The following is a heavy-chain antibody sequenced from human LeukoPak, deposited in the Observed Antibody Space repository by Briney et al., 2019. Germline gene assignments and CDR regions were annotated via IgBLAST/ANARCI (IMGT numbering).Heavy chain of an antibody. J-gene: IGHJ5*02. CDR1: GGSISSGSYY. Sequence: PSQTLSLTCTVSGGSISSGSYYWSWIRQPAGKGLEWIGRIYTSGSTNYNPSLKSRVTISVGTSKNQFSLKLTSVTPADTAIYYCAREANSGWFDPWGQGTLVIVSS. D-gene: IGHD3-10*01. V-gene: IGHV4-61*02. CDR2: IYTSGST. CDR3: AREANSGWFDP.